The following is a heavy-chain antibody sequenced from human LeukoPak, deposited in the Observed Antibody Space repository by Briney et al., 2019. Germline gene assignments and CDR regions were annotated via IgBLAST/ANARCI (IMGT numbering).Heavy chain of an antibody. Sequence: QASETLSLTCTVSGGSIDSYHWSWIRHPAGRGLEWIGRIYTSGSTNYNPSLKSRVTMSVDTSKNQFSLKLSSVTAADTAVYYCARDRGTYDILTGYYNIYYFDYWGQGTLVTVSS. D-gene: IGHD3-9*01. J-gene: IGHJ4*02. CDR3: ARDRGTYDILTGYYNIYYFDY. CDR1: GGSIDSYH. CDR2: IYTSGST. V-gene: IGHV4-4*07.